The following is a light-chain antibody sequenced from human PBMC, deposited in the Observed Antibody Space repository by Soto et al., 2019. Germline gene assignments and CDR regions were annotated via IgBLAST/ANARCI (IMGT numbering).Light chain of an antibody. CDR3: QQYNNWPRT. CDR2: GAS. V-gene: IGKV3-15*01. CDR1: QSVSID. J-gene: IGKJ1*01. Sequence: IVMTQSPATLSVSAGEIATLSFRASQSVSIDLAWYHQKPGQAPRLLIYGASTRATGIPARFSGSGSGTEFTLPINSLQSEDFAVYYCQQYNNWPRTFGQGTKVDIK.